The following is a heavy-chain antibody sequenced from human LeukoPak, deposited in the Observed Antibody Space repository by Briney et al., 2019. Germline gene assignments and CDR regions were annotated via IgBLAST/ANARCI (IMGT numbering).Heavy chain of an antibody. D-gene: IGHD2-2*01. Sequence: PGGSLRVSCAASGFTFNGYWMSWVRQAPGKGMEWVANIKEDGSAQYYVGSVKGRFTISKDNAKNSLNLQMNSLRAEDTAVYYCATSSNAPGNHWGQGTLVTVSS. J-gene: IGHJ5*02. CDR2: IKEDGSAQ. CDR1: GFTFNGYW. CDR3: ATSSNAPGNH. V-gene: IGHV3-7*01.